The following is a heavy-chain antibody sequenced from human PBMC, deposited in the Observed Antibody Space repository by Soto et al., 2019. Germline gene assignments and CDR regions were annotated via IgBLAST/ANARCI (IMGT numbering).Heavy chain of an antibody. CDR3: ARENYEGYFDY. J-gene: IGHJ4*02. CDR1: GGSISSYY. CDR2: IYYSGST. V-gene: IGHV4-59*01. D-gene: IGHD1-7*01. Sequence: TLSLTCTVSGGSISSYYWSWIRQPPGEGLEWIGYIYYSGSTNYNPSLKSRVTISVDTSKNQFSLKLSSVTAADTAVYYCARENYEGYFDYWGQGTLVTVSS.